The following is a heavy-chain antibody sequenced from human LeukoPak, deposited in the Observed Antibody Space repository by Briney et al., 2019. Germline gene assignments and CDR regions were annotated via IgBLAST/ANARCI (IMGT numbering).Heavy chain of an antibody. Sequence: GGSLRLFCAASGFTFDDYAMHWVRQAPGKGLEWVSLISGDGGSTYYADSVKGRFTISRDNSKDSLYLQMNSLRTEDTALYYCAKDWSNFWSGSPDYWGQRTLVTLSS. D-gene: IGHD3-3*01. CDR2: ISGDGGST. CDR1: GFTFDDYA. CDR3: AKDWSNFWSGSPDY. J-gene: IGHJ4*02. V-gene: IGHV3-43*02.